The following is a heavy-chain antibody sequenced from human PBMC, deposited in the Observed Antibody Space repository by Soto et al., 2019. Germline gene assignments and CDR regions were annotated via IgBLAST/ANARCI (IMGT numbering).Heavy chain of an antibody. CDR2: ISHSGIT. CDR3: ARVLRGWFDP. Sequence: SETLSLTXAVSGGSITSANWWTWVRQPPGGGLEWIGEISHSGITNYKASLKSRVTMSVDKTKNDVSLKLTSVTAADTAVYYCARVLRGWFDPWGQGTPVTVSS. CDR1: GGSITSANW. V-gene: IGHV4-4*02. J-gene: IGHJ5*02.